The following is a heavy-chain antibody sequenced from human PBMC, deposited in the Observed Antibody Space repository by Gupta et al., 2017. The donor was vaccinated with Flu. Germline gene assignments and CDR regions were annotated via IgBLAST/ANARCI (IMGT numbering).Heavy chain of an antibody. D-gene: IGHD3-10*01. CDR2: ISYDGRIK. J-gene: IGHJ6*03. Sequence: QVQLVESGGGVVQPGRSLRLSRAASGFTFTSYGMHWVRQAPGKGLEWVAVISYDGRIKHYAASVKGRFTISRDISKSTLDLQMNSLRTEDTAVYYCAKDLEASFNYFYYMDVWGKGTTVTVSS. CDR3: AKDLEASFNYFYYMDV. CDR1: GFTFTSYG. V-gene: IGHV3-30*18.